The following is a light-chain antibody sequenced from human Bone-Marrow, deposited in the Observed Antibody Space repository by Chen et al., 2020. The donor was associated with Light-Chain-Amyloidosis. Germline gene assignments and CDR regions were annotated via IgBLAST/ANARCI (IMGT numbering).Light chain of an antibody. CDR1: SSNIGNNY. V-gene: IGLV1-51*01. J-gene: IGLJ3*02. CDR2: DND. Sequence: QSVLTQPPSVSAAPGQRVTISCSGSSSNIGNNYVSWYQQFPGTAPTLLIYDNDKRPSGIPGVFSAPKSGTSATLRSTGLQTGDEADYFCGAWDSSLNTWVFGGGTKLPVL. CDR3: GAWDSSLNTWV.